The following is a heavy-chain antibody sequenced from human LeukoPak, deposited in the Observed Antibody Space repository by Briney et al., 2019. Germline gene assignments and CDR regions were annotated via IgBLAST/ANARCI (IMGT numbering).Heavy chain of an antibody. V-gene: IGHV3-23*01. CDR2: ISGSGDNT. CDR1: GFTFSSYA. D-gene: IGHD6-13*01. Sequence: GGSLRLSCAASGFTFSSYAMSWVRQAPGKGLEWVSVISGSGDNTYYADSVKGRFTISRDNSKNTLYLQMNSLRVEDMAIYYCARGRFGYIPGSWGQGTQVTVSS. CDR3: ARGRFGYIPGS. J-gene: IGHJ5*02.